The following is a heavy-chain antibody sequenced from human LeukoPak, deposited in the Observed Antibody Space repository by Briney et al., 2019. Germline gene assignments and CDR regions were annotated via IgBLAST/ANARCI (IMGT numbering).Heavy chain of an antibody. CDR2: ISSNGGST. Sequence: PGGSLRLSCAASGFTFSSYAMHWVRQAPGKGLEYVSAISSNGGSTYYANSVKGRFTISRDNAKNSLYLHMDSLRAEDTAVYYCARGAYSSGWAYFDHWGQGTLVTVSS. J-gene: IGHJ4*02. CDR3: ARGAYSSGWAYFDH. D-gene: IGHD6-19*01. CDR1: GFTFSSYA. V-gene: IGHV3-64*01.